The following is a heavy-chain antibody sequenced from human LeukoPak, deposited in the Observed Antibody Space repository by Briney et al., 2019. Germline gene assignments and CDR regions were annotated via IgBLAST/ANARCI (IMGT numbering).Heavy chain of an antibody. CDR3: ARDRGGSKYFDS. J-gene: IGHJ4*02. V-gene: IGHV3-30*03. Sequence: GGSLRLSCAASGFTFSGYGMHWVRQAPGKGLEWVAVISYDGSNKYYADSVKGRFTISRDNSKNTLFLQMNSLRAEDTALYSCARDRGGSKYFDSWGQGTLVTVSS. CDR1: GFTFSGYG. CDR2: ISYDGSNK. D-gene: IGHD3-10*01.